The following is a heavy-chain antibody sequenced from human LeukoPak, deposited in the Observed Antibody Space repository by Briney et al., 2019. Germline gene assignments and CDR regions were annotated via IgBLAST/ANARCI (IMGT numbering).Heavy chain of an antibody. V-gene: IGHV3-7*04. J-gene: IGHJ6*02. D-gene: IGHD6-6*01. CDR2: IKQDGSEK. CDR3: ARGIPARNMYYYGMDV. CDR1: GFTFSGYW. Sequence: GGSLRLSCAASGFTFSGYWMSYVRQAPGKGLEWVANIKQDGSEKYYVDSVKGRFTISGDNAQNSLYLQMNSLRAEDTAVYYCARGIPARNMYYYGMDVWGQGTTVTVSS.